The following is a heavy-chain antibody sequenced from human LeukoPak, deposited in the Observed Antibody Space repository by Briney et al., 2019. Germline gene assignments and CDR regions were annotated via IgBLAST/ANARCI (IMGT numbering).Heavy chain of an antibody. CDR3: ARSGIQLWSTYFDY. J-gene: IGHJ4*02. V-gene: IGHV3-7*01. Sequence: PGGSLRLSCAASGFTFSSYWVSWVRQAPGKGLEWVANIKQDGSEKYYVDSVKGRFTISRDNAKNSLYLQMNSLRAEDTAVYYCARSGIQLWSTYFDYWGQGTLVTVSS. CDR2: IKQDGSEK. CDR1: GFTFSSYW. D-gene: IGHD5-18*01.